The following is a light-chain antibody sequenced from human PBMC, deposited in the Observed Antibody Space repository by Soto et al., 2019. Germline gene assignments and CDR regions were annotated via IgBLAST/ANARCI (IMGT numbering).Light chain of an antibody. Sequence: PGEIAALSGRASQSVSSTYLAWYQQKPGQAPRPLISAASSRATGTPDRFSGSGSGTDFTLTISRLEPEDFAVYYCQQYGSSRWTFGQGTKVDIK. CDR2: AAS. CDR3: QQYGSSRWT. V-gene: IGKV3-20*01. J-gene: IGKJ1*01. CDR1: QSVSSTY.